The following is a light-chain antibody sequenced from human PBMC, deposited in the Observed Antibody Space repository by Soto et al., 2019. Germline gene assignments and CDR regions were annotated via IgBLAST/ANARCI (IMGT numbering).Light chain of an antibody. CDR2: GAS. CDR1: QSVSSNY. J-gene: IGKJ1*01. CDR3: QQFGSSPPWT. Sequence: EIVLTQSPGTLSLSPGERATLSCRASQSVSSNYLVWYQQKPGQPPRLLIYGASSRATGIPDRFSGSGSGTYGSLPSSRLEPEDFALYYCQQFGSSPPWTFGEGTKVEIK. V-gene: IGKV3-20*01.